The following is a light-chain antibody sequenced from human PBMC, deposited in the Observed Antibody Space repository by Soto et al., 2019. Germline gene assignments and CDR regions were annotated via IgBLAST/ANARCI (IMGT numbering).Light chain of an antibody. CDR3: QQYNSPPRT. Sequence: EIVVTQSPGSLSLSPGERATLSCRANQSVSSYLAWYQQKPGRAPRPLIYGASSRASGVPDRFSGSGFGTDFTLTISRLEPEDFAVYYCQQYNSPPRTFGQGTNVEIK. CDR2: GAS. V-gene: IGKV3-20*01. CDR1: QSVSSY. J-gene: IGKJ1*01.